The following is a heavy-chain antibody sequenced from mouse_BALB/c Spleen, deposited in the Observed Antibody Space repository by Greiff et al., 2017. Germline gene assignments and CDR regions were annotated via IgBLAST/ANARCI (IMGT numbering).Heavy chain of an antibody. V-gene: IGHV5-6-3*01. Sequence: EVKVEESGGGLVQPGGSLKLSCAASGFTFSSYGMSWVRQTPDKRLELVATINSNGGSTYYPDSVKGRFTISRDNAKNTLYLQMSSLKSEDTAMYYCARDNYRENAMDYWGQGTSVTVSS. CDR2: INSNGGST. D-gene: IGHD2-14*01. CDR3: ARDNYRENAMDY. CDR1: GFTFSSYG. J-gene: IGHJ4*01.